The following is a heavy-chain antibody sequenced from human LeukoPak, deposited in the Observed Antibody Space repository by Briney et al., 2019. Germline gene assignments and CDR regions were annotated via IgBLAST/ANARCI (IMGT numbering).Heavy chain of an antibody. D-gene: IGHD2-15*01. Sequence: PSETLSLTCAVYGGSFSGYYWSWIRQPPGKGLEWIGEINHSGSTNYNPSLKSRVTISVDTSKNQFSLKLSSVTAADTAVYYCARERHCSGGSCYYLTYYGMDVWGQGTTVTVSS. CDR2: INHSGST. J-gene: IGHJ6*02. CDR3: ARERHCSGGSCYYLTYYGMDV. CDR1: GGSFSGYY. V-gene: IGHV4-34*01.